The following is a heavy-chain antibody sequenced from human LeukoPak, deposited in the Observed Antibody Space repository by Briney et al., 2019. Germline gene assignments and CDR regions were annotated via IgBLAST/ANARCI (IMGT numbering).Heavy chain of an antibody. D-gene: IGHD3-16*01. J-gene: IGHJ4*02. CDR1: GYTFTSYD. CDR3: AKYNSGEYFDSGKRDYFDQ. Sequence: ASVKLSCKASGYTFTSYDIHWVRQATGQGLEWMGCMNPNSGNTGQAKKFQGRITMTRNTSISTAYRELSSLRREDTAVYYCAKYNSGEYFDSGKRDYFDQWGQGTPVTVSS. CDR2: MNPNSGNT. V-gene: IGHV1-8*01.